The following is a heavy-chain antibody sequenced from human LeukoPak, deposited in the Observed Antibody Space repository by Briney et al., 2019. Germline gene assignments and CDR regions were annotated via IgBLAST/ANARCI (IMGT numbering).Heavy chain of an antibody. V-gene: IGHV3-9*03. Sequence: GGSLRLSCAASGFTFDDYAMHWVRQAPGKGLEWVSGISWNSGSIGYADSVKGRFTISRDNAKNSLYLQMNSLRAEDMALYYCAKDFYSSGWYGAFDIWGQGTMVTVSS. CDR3: AKDFYSSGWYGAFDI. CDR2: ISWNSGSI. D-gene: IGHD6-19*01. CDR1: GFTFDDYA. J-gene: IGHJ3*02.